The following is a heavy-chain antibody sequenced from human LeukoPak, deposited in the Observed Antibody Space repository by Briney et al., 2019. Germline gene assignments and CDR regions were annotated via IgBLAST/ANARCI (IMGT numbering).Heavy chain of an antibody. CDR3: ARDHDYGDYSYGMDV. J-gene: IGHJ6*02. D-gene: IGHD4-17*01. V-gene: IGHV4-31*03. CDR1: GGSISSGGYY. CDR2: IYYSGST. Sequence: PSQTLSLTCTVSGGSISSGGYYWSWIRQHPGTGLEWIGYIYYSGSTYYNPSLESRVTISVDTSKNQFSLKLSSVTAADTAVYYCARDHDYGDYSYGMDVWGQGTTVTVSS.